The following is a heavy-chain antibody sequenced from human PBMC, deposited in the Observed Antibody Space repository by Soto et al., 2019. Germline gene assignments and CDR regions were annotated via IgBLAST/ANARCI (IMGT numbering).Heavy chain of an antibody. J-gene: IGHJ6*02. CDR1: GFTFSSYG. V-gene: IGHV3-30*18. Sequence: QVQLVESGGGVVQPGRSLRLSCAASGFTFSSYGMHWVRQAPGKGLEWVAVILYDGSKKYYADSVKGRVTISRDNSKNTLYLQISSLRAEDTAMYYCVKDGSSGWPYFDDMDVWGQGTTVTVAS. D-gene: IGHD6-19*01. CDR2: ILYDGSKK. CDR3: VKDGSSGWPYFDDMDV.